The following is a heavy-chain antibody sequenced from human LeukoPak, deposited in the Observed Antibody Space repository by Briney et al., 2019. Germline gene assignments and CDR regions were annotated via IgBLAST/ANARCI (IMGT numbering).Heavy chain of an antibody. CDR2: INPNSGGT. V-gene: IGHV1-2*02. CDR1: GYTFTSYG. CDR3: ARGPFGTMVRGVPYYFDY. J-gene: IGHJ4*02. Sequence: ASVKVSCKASGYTFTSYGISWVRQAPGQGLEWMGWINPNSGGTNYAQKFQGRVTMTRDTSISTAYMELSRLRSDDTAVYYCARGPFGTMVRGVPYYFDYWGQGTLVTVSS. D-gene: IGHD3-10*01.